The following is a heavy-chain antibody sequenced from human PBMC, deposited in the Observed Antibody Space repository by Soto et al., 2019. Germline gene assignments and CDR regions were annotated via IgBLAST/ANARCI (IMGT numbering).Heavy chain of an antibody. CDR1: GYTFTSYD. CDR3: ATDYYDSSGPSSLFDY. Sequence: ASVKVSCKASGYTFTSYDINWVRQATGQGLEWMGWMNPNSGNTGYAQKFQGRVTMTRNTSISTAYMELSSLRSEDTAVYYCATDYYDSSGPSSLFDYWGQGTPVTVSS. V-gene: IGHV1-8*01. D-gene: IGHD3-22*01. CDR2: MNPNSGNT. J-gene: IGHJ4*02.